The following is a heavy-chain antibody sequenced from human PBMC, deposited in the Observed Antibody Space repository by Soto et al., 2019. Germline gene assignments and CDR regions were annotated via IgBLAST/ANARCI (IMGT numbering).Heavy chain of an antibody. CDR2: IDSDGSRI. D-gene: IGHD2-15*01. J-gene: IGHJ4*02. Sequence: HPGGSLRLSCAASGFTFSNYWMHWVRQAPGKGLVWVSRIDSDGSRITYADFVKGRFTISRDNAKNTVYLHMNSLTAEDTAVYYCVRTSLVVAVATREDFWGQGTLVTVSS. CDR1: GFTFSNYW. V-gene: IGHV3-74*01. CDR3: VRTSLVVAVATREDF.